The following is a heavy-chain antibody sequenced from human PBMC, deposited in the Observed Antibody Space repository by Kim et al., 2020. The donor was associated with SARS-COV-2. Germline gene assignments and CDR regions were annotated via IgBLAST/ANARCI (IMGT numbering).Heavy chain of an antibody. Sequence: TNDSPPLKSRVTISVDTSKSQFSLRLSSVTAADTAVYYCARGVGTTLFDYWGQGTLVTVSS. V-gene: IGHV4-61*02. J-gene: IGHJ4*02. D-gene: IGHD1-26*01. CDR2: T. CDR3: ARGVGTTLFDY.